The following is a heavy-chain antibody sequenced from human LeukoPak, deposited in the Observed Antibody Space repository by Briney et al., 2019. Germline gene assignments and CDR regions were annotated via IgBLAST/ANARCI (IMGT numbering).Heavy chain of an antibody. CDR2: INYSGST. CDR3: ARSDNYDSSSYYNS. J-gene: IGHJ5*02. D-gene: IGHD3-22*01. CDR1: GGSISSGYHY. V-gene: IGHV4-30-4*08. Sequence: SQTLSLTCTVSGGSISSGYHYWDWIRQPPGKGLEWIGYINYSGSTYYNSSLRSRVTISGDTAKNQMSLNLSSVSAADTAVYYCARSDNYDSSSYYNSWGQGTLVTVSS.